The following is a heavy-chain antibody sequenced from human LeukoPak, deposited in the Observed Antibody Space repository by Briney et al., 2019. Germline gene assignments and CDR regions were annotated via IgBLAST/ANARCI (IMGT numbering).Heavy chain of an antibody. D-gene: IGHD2-21*02. J-gene: IGHJ4*02. CDR2: IYHSGST. Sequence: PSQTLSLTCAVSGGSISSGGYSWSWIRQPPGKGLEWIGHIYHSGSTYYNPSLKSRVTISVDRSKNQFSLKLSSVTAADTAVYYCARLDCGGDCYPTYWGQGTLVTVSS. V-gene: IGHV4-30-2*01. CDR3: ARLDCGGDCYPTY. CDR1: GGSISSGGYS.